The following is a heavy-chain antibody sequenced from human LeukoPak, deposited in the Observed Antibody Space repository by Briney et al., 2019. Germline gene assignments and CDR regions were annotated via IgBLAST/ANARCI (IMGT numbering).Heavy chain of an antibody. CDR3: ARAPGYYGTSGYYSGVYFDY. CDR1: GLTFSTYS. CDR2: ISSSSTYI. D-gene: IGHD3-22*01. J-gene: IGHJ4*02. Sequence: GGSLTLSCAASGLTFSTYSMNWVRHAPGRGLEWVSSISSSSTYIYYADSVKGRFTISRDNAKNSLYLQMISLRAEDTAVYYCARAPGYYGTSGYYSGVYFDYWGQGTLVTVSS. V-gene: IGHV3-21*01.